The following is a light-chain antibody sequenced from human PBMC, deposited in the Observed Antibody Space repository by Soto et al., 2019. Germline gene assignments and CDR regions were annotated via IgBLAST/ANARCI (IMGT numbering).Light chain of an antibody. V-gene: IGKV1-5*03. CDR3: QHYNTYPWT. CDR2: KAS. J-gene: IGKJ1*01. Sequence: DIRMTQSPSTLSASVGDRVTVTCRASQSISSWLAWYQQKAGKAPKLLIYKASALESGVPSRFSGSGSGTEFTLTISSLEPEDFAPYYCQHYNTYPWTFGQGTKVDIK. CDR1: QSISSW.